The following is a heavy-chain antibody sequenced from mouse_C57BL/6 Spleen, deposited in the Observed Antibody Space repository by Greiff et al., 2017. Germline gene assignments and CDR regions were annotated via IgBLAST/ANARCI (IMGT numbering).Heavy chain of an antibody. Sequence: EVKLMESGGGLVQPGGSMKLSCVASGFTFSNYWMNWVRQSPEKGLEWVAQIRLKSDNYATHYAESVKGRFTISRDDSKSSVYLQMNNLRAEDTGIYYCTDFFCYYGSSYYAMDYWGQGTSVTVSS. CDR3: TDFFCYYGSSYYAMDY. CDR1: GFTFSNYW. D-gene: IGHD1-1*01. J-gene: IGHJ4*01. CDR2: IRLKSDNYAT. V-gene: IGHV6-3*01.